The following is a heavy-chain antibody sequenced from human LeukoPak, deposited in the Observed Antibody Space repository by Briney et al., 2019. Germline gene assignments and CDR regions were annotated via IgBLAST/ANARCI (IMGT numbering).Heavy chain of an antibody. Sequence: SETLSLTCAVSGVSISSSNWWSWVRQPPGKGLEWIGEIYHSGSTNYNPSLKSRVTISVDKSKNQFSLELSSVTAADTAVYYCARSGGWYFPLDYWGQGTLVTVSS. CDR3: ARSGGWYFPLDY. V-gene: IGHV4-4*02. CDR1: GVSISSSNW. J-gene: IGHJ4*02. CDR2: IYHSGST. D-gene: IGHD6-19*01.